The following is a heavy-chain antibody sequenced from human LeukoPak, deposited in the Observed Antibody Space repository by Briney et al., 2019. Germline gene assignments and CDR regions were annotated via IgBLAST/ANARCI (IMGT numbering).Heavy chain of an antibody. CDR3: ARSITMVRGVMDY. CDR1: GYAFTGYY. Sequence: APVKVSCKASGYAFTGYYMHWVRQAPGQRLEWMGWINPNSGGTNYAQKFQGRVTMTRDTSISTAYMELSRLRSDDTAVYYCARSITMVRGVMDYWGQGTLVTVSS. J-gene: IGHJ4*02. D-gene: IGHD3-10*01. V-gene: IGHV1-2*02. CDR2: INPNSGGT.